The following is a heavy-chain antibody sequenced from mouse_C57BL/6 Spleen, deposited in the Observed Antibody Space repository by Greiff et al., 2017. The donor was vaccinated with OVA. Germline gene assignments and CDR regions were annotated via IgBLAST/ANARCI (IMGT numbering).Heavy chain of an antibody. J-gene: IGHJ4*01. Sequence: EVQLQQSGAELVRPGASVKLSCTASGFNIKDDYMHWVKQRPEQGLEWIGWIDPENGDTEYASKFQGKATITADTSSNTAYLQLSSLTSEDTAVYYCTTDYYGSRERAMDYWGQGTSVTVSS. CDR3: TTDYYGSRERAMDY. CDR2: IDPENGDT. D-gene: IGHD1-1*01. V-gene: IGHV14-4*01. CDR1: GFNIKDDY.